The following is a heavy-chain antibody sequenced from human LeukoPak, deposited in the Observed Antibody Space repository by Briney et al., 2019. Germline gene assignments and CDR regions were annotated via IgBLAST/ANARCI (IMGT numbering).Heavy chain of an antibody. CDR1: GYTFTGYY. V-gene: IGHV1-2*06. CDR3: ARDRSVYSYGEPLDH. Sequence: ASVKVSCKASGYTFTGYYMHWVRQAPGQGLEWLGRSNPNTGGTDDAQNFQGRVTITRDTSMNTAYMELSRLRADHTAVYYCARDRSVYSYGEPLDHWGQGTLVIVSS. D-gene: IGHD5-18*01. J-gene: IGHJ4*02. CDR2: SNPNTGGT.